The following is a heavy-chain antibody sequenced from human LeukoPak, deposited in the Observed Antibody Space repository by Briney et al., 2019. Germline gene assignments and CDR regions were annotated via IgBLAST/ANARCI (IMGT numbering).Heavy chain of an antibody. CDR1: GFSFSNYY. CDR3: AREGDGSRYYFDY. D-gene: IGHD2-21*01. J-gene: IGHJ4*02. V-gene: IGHV3-48*04. CDR2: INGRGGII. Sequence: PGGSLRLSCKASGFSFSNYYMNRVRQAPGKGLEWLSHINGRGGIINYADSVKGRFTISRDNARNSLDLHMSSLGAEDTAVYYCAREGDGSRYYFDYWGQGILVTVSS.